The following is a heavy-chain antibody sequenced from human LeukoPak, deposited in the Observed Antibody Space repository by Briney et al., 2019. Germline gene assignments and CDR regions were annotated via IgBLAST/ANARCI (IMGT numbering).Heavy chain of an antibody. CDR3: AKDREYSSSLFDY. Sequence: GGSLRLSCAASGFTFSSYAMSWVRQAPGKGLEWVSAISGSGGSTYYADSVKGRFTISRDNSKNTPYLQMNSLRAEDTAVYYCAKDREYSSSLFDYWGQGTLVTVSS. CDR1: GFTFSSYA. V-gene: IGHV3-23*01. D-gene: IGHD6-13*01. CDR2: ISGSGGST. J-gene: IGHJ4*02.